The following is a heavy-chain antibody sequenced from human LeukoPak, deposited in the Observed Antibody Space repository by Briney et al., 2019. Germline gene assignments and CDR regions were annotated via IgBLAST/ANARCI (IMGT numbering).Heavy chain of an antibody. CDR2: IKSKTDGGTT. Sequence: GGSLRLSCAASGFTFNNAWMNWVRQAPGKGLERVGRIKSKTDGGTTDYAAPVKGRFTISRDDSKNTLYLQMNSLKTEDTAMYYCTTSDYYDSSGYYLPPNWGQGTLVTVSS. CDR3: TTSDYYDSSGYYLPPN. D-gene: IGHD3-22*01. J-gene: IGHJ4*02. CDR1: GFTFNNAW. V-gene: IGHV3-15*01.